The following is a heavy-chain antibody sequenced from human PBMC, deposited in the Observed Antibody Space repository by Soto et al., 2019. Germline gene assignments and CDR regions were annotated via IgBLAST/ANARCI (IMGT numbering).Heavy chain of an antibody. CDR2: IYYSGST. Sequence: PSETLSLTCTVSGGSISSGDYYWSWIRQPPGKGLEWIGYIYYSGSTYYNPSLKSRVTISVDTSKNQFSLKLSSVTAADTAVYYCACWFGESRPYWFDPWGQGTLVTVSS. CDR1: GGSISSGDYY. CDR3: ACWFGESRPYWFDP. D-gene: IGHD3-10*01. J-gene: IGHJ5*02. V-gene: IGHV4-30-4*01.